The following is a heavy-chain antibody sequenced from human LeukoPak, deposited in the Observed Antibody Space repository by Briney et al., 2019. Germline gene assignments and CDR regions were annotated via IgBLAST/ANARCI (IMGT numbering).Heavy chain of an antibody. V-gene: IGHV3-66*01. J-gene: IGHJ4*02. CDR1: GFTVNSDY. CDR2: IYSADST. Sequence: GGSLRLSCAAAGFTVNSDYIGRVRQAPGKGLEWVSLIYSADSTYYADSAKGRFTISRDSSKNTLYLQMDSLRAEDTAVYYCAIKGKGAYSYGYLGYWGQGTLVTVSS. D-gene: IGHD5-18*01. CDR3: AIKGKGAYSYGYLGY.